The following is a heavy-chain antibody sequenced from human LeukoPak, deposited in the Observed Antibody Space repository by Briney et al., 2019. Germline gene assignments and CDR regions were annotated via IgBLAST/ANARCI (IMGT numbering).Heavy chain of an antibody. CDR1: GYTFTSYG. J-gene: IGHJ4*02. CDR2: ISAYNGNT. Sequence: ASVKVSCKASGYTFTSYGISWVRQAPGQGLEWMGWISAYNGNTNYAQKLQGRVTMTTDTSTSTAYMELRSLRSDDTAVYYCARVPPPYRAAAGTLSFDYWGQGTLVTVSS. CDR3: ARVPPPYRAAAGTLSFDY. V-gene: IGHV1-18*01. D-gene: IGHD6-13*01.